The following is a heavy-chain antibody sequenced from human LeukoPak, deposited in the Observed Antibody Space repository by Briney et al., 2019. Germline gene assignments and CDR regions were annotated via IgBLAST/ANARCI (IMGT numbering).Heavy chain of an antibody. CDR2: ISSSSSTI. D-gene: IGHD6-13*01. V-gene: IGHV3-48*01. CDR3: ARVGIAAALAYYYGMDV. Sequence: GGSLRLSCAASGFTFSSYSMNWVRQAPGKGLEWVSYISSSSSTIYYADSVKGRFTISRDNAKNSLHLQMNSLRAEDTAVYYCARVGIAAALAYYYGMDVWGQGTTVTVSS. J-gene: IGHJ6*02. CDR1: GFTFSSYS.